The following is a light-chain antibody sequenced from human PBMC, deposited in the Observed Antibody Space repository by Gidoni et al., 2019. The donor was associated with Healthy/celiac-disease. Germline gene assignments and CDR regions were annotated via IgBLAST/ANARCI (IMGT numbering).Light chain of an antibody. CDR2: GAS. CDR3: QQEFT. V-gene: IGKV3-20*01. J-gene: IGKJ3*01. CDR1: QSVSSSY. Sequence: EIVLTQSPGTLSLSPGERDTLSCRASQSVSSSYLAWYQQKPGQAPRLLIYGASSRATGIPDRFSGSGSGTDFTLTISRLEPEDFAVYYCQQEFTFGPGTKVDIK.